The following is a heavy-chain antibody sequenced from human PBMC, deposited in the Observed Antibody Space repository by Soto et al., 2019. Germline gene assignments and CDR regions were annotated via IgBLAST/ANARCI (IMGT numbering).Heavy chain of an antibody. CDR3: ARDSYYYDSSGLDY. CDR1: GFTFSSYW. V-gene: IGHV3-7*01. D-gene: IGHD3-22*01. CDR2: IKQDGSEK. J-gene: IGHJ4*02. Sequence: LRLSCAASGFTFSSYWMSWVRQAPGKGLEWVANIKQDGSEKYYVDSVKGRFTISRDNAKNSLYLQMNSLRAEDTAVYYCARDSYYYDSSGLDYWGQGTLVTVSS.